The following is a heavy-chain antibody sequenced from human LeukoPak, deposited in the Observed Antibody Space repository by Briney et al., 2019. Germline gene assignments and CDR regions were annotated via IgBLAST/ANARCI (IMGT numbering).Heavy chain of an antibody. D-gene: IGHD1-7*01. Sequence: GGSPRLSCAASGFTFSSYAMSWVRQAPGKGLEWVSAISGSGGSTYYADSVKGRFTISRDNSKNTLYLQMNSLRAEDTAVYYCAKEMAHKLELLSGALYYGMDVWGQGTTVTVSS. J-gene: IGHJ6*02. CDR2: ISGSGGST. V-gene: IGHV3-23*01. CDR3: AKEMAHKLELLSGALYYGMDV. CDR1: GFTFSSYA.